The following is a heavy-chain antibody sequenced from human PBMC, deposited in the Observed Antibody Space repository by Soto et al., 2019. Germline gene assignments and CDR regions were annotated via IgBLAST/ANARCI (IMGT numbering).Heavy chain of an antibody. CDR1: GFTFGTYA. CDR3: YCGMYAAYETAPLFFDY. J-gene: IGHJ4*02. V-gene: IGHV3-49*03. D-gene: IGHD2-21*01. Sequence: GGSLRLSCTTSGFTFGTYALSWFRQAPGPGLEWVGFSRSNGYGGTTEFAAPVRGRFTISRDDSNSIAYLQMNSLKTEDTAVYYCYCGMYAAYETAPLFFDYWGQGTLVTVSS. CDR2: SRSNGYGGTT.